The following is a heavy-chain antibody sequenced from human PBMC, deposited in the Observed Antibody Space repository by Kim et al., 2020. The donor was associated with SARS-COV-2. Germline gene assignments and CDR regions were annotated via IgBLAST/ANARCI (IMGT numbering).Heavy chain of an antibody. CDR1: GFTLSKYD. V-gene: IGHV3-13*01. J-gene: IGHJ6*02. CDR3: ARDIFGMDV. Sequence: GGSLRHSCVASGFTLSKYDMHWVRQATGKGLEWVSSIGIAGDTYYQDSVKGRFTISREKGKNSLYLQMNSLRAGDTAMYYCARDIFGMDVWGQGTTVTVSS. CDR2: IGIAGDT. D-gene: IGHD3-9*01.